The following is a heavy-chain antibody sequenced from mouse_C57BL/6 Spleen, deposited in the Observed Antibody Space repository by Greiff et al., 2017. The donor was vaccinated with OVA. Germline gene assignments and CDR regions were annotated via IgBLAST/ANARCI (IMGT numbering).Heavy chain of an antibody. J-gene: IGHJ1*03. V-gene: IGHV1-22*01. CDR1: GYTFTDYN. CDR3: ARGTGTGYFDV. D-gene: IGHD4-1*01. Sequence: VQLKESGPELVKPGASVKMSCKASGYTFTDYNMHWVKQSHGKSLEWIGYINPNNGGTSYNQKFKGKATLTVNKSSSTAYMELRSLTSEDSAVYYCARGTGTGYFDVWGTGTTVTVSS. CDR2: INPNNGGT.